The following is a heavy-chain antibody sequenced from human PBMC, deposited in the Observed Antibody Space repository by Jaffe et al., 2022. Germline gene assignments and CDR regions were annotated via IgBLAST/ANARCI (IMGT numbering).Heavy chain of an antibody. CDR3: ARRPTTGYSSGWYDY. Sequence: QVQLVQSGAEVKKPGASVKVSCKASGYTFTGYYMHWVRQAPGQGLEWMGRINPNSGGTNYAQKFQGRVTMTRDTSISTAYMELSRLRSDDTAVYYCARRPTTGYSSGWYDYWGQGTLVTVSS. J-gene: IGHJ4*02. V-gene: IGHV1-2*06. D-gene: IGHD6-19*01. CDR2: INPNSGGT. CDR1: GYTFTGYY.